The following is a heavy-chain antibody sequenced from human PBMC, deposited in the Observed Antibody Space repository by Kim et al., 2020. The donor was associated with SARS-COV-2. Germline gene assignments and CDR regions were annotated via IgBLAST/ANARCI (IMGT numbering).Heavy chain of an antibody. CDR2: IYYSGST. J-gene: IGHJ6*02. CDR1: GGSISSGGYY. V-gene: IGHV4-31*03. Sequence: SETLSLTCTVSGGSISSGGYYWSWIRQHPGKGLEWIGYIYYSGSTYYNPSLKSRLTISVDTSKNQFSLKLSSVTAADTAVYYCAREVEHVPSGAYYGMDVWGQGTTVTVSS. D-gene: IGHD6-6*01. CDR3: AREVEHVPSGAYYGMDV.